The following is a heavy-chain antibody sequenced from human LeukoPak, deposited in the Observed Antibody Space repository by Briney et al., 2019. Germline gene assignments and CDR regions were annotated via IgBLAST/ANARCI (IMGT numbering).Heavy chain of an antibody. D-gene: IGHD5-12*01. J-gene: IGHJ6*03. CDR3: ARDLLRGYSGYVWRYYYMDV. Sequence: ASVKVSCKASGYTFTSYGISWVRQAPGQGLEWMGWISAYNGNTNYAQKLQGRVTMTTDTSTSTAYMELRSLRSDDTAVYYCARDLLRGYSGYVWRYYYMDVWGKGTTVTISS. CDR2: ISAYNGNT. V-gene: IGHV1-18*01. CDR1: GYTFTSYG.